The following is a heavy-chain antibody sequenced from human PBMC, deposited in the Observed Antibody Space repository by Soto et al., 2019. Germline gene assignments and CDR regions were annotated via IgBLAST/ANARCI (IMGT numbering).Heavy chain of an antibody. CDR3: ARDLSRATVTTGDAFDI. CDR2: IDTSGDT. D-gene: IGHD4-17*01. CDR1: GFTISSYD. J-gene: IGHJ3*02. Sequence: PGGSLRLSCAASGFTISSYDMHWVRQVTGKGLEWVSGIDTSGDTYYAVSVKSRITINPDTSKNQFSLQLNSVTPEDTAVYYCARDLSRATVTTGDAFDIWGQGTMVTVSS. V-gene: IGHV3-13*01.